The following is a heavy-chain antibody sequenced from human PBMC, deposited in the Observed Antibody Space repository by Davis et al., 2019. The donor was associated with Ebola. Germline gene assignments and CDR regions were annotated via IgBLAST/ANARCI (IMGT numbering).Heavy chain of an antibody. Sequence: PSETLSLTCTVSGGSISSYYWSWIRQPAGKGLEWIGHIYTSGSTNYNPSLKSRVTISVDTSKNQFSLKLSSVTAADTAVYYCARDQSSSWPKGYYYYGMDVWGQGTTVTVSS. CDR1: GGSISSYY. J-gene: IGHJ6*02. CDR3: ARDQSSSWPKGYYYYGMDV. D-gene: IGHD6-13*01. CDR2: IYTSGST. V-gene: IGHV4-4*07.